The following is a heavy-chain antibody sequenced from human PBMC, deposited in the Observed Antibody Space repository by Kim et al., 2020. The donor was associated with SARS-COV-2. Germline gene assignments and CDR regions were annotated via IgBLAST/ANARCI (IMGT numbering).Heavy chain of an antibody. V-gene: IGHV3-7*01. CDR3: ARGGITFGGVIGIDY. D-gene: IGHD3-16*02. J-gene: IGHJ4*02. Sequence: VDSVKARFTSSRDNAKSSMYLQMNSLGAEDTAVYYCARGGITFGGVIGIDYWGQGTLVTVSS.